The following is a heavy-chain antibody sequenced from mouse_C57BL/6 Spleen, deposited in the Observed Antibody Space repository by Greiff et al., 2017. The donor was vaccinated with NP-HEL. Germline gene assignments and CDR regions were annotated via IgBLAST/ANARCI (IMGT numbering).Heavy chain of an antibody. V-gene: IGHV1-81*01. J-gene: IGHJ1*03. Sequence: VQLQQSGAELVRPGASVKLSCKASGYTFTSYGISWVKQRPGQGLEWIGEIYPRSGNTYYNEKFKGKATLTADKSSSTAYMALRSLTSEDSAVYFCARVGSRRYFDVWGTGTTVTVAS. D-gene: IGHD1-1*01. CDR3: ARVGSRRYFDV. CDR1: GYTFTSYG. CDR2: IYPRSGNT.